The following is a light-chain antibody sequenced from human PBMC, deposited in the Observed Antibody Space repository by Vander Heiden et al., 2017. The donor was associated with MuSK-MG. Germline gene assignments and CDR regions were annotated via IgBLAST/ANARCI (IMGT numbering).Light chain of an antibody. V-gene: IGLV7-46*01. Sequence: QAVVPQAPSLTVSPGGTVTLTCGSSTGAVTSGHYPYWFQQKPGQAPTTPIYDTNNKHSWTPARFSGSLLGGKAALTLSGAQPEDEADYYCLLSYSGVRVFGGGTKLTVL. CDR2: DTN. CDR3: LLSYSGVRV. CDR1: TGAVTSGHY. J-gene: IGLJ3*02.